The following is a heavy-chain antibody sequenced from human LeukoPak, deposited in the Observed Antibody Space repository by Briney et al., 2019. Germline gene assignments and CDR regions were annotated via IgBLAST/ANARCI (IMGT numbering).Heavy chain of an antibody. CDR3: AKDRCSSTSCYGDY. Sequence: GGSLRLSCAASGFTFSSYGMHWVRQAPGKGLEWVALIRYDGSNKYYADSVKGRFTISRDNSKNTLYLQMNSLRAEDTAVYYCAKDRCSSTSCYGDYWGQGTLVTVSS. CDR2: IRYDGSNK. J-gene: IGHJ4*02. V-gene: IGHV3-30*02. CDR1: GFTFSSYG. D-gene: IGHD2-2*01.